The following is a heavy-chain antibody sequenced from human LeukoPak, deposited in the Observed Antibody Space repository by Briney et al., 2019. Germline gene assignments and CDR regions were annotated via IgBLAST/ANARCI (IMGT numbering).Heavy chain of an antibody. J-gene: IGHJ6*04. V-gene: IGHV1-69*10. D-gene: IGHD3-3*01. Sequence: GASVKVACKASGVTFNDYALNWVRQAPVQGLEWMGEFIPILGTANSTQKFRDRVTITADISTNTAYMELSSLRSEDTAVYFCAGIPVFGVVLHQEPVWGKGTTVTVSS. CDR3: AGIPVFGVVLHQEPV. CDR2: FIPILGTA. CDR1: GVTFNDYA.